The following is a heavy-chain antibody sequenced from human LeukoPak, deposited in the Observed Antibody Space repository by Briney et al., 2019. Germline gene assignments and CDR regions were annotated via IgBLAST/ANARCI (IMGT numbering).Heavy chain of an antibody. D-gene: IGHD6-19*01. CDR3: AKVSGGVAGSSLDY. Sequence: GGSLRLSCAASGFSFSSHAMSWVRPAPGKGLERVSANSGSGGSTYYADSVKGRFTISRDNSKNTLYLQMNSLRAEDTAVYYCAKVSGGVAGSSLDYWGQGTLVTVSS. J-gene: IGHJ4*02. CDR2: NSGSGGST. CDR1: GFSFSSHA. V-gene: IGHV3-23*01.